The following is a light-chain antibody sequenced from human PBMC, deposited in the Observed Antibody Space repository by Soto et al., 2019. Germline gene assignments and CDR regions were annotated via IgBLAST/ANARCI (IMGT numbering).Light chain of an antibody. J-gene: IGKJ1*01. V-gene: IGKV3-20*01. CDR2: GAS. CDR3: QQYNTSPRA. CDR1: QSVTNY. Sequence: EIFLTQSPDTLSLSPGERATLTCRASQSVTNYLAWYQQKPGQAPRLLIYGASSRATGIPDRFSGSGSGTDFTLTISRLEPEDFAVYYCQQYNTSPRAFGQGTKVDIK.